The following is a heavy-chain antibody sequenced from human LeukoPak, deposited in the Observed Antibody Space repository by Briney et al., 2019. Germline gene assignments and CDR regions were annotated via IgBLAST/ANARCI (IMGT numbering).Heavy chain of an antibody. V-gene: IGHV3-30*03. CDR1: GFTFSSYG. CDR3: SGIAVAGIY. Sequence: GGSLRLSCAASGFTFSSYGMHWVRQAPGKGLEWVAVISYDGSNKYYADSVKGRFTISRDNSKNTLHLQMNSLRAEDTAVYYCSGIAVAGIYWGQGTLVTVSS. CDR2: ISYDGSNK. D-gene: IGHD6-19*01. J-gene: IGHJ4*02.